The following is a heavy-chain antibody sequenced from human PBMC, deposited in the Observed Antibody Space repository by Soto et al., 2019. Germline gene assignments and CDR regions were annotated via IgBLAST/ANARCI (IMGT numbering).Heavy chain of an antibody. CDR1: GDSVASNSAA. CDR2: TYYRSKWYN. J-gene: IGHJ6*02. Sequence: SQTISLTCAISGDSVASNSAAWNWIRQSPSRGLEWLGRTYYRSKWYNDYAVSVKSRITINPDTSKNQFSLQLNSVTPEDTAVYYCARDGSIAARLHSYGMDVWDPGTMRTV. CDR3: ARDGSIAARLHSYGMDV. D-gene: IGHD6-6*01. V-gene: IGHV6-1*01.